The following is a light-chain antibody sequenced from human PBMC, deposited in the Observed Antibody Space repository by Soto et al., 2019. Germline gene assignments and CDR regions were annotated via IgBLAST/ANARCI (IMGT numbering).Light chain of an antibody. J-gene: IGKJ1*01. V-gene: IGKV3D-15*01. Sequence: EIVMTQSPATLSVSPEERATLSCRASQTVRNNYLAWYQQKPGQAPRLLIYDASSRATGIPDRFSGGGSGTDFTLTISSLQSEDFAVYYCQQYNNWPRMFGQGTKVDI. CDR3: QQYNNWPRM. CDR2: DAS. CDR1: QTVRNN.